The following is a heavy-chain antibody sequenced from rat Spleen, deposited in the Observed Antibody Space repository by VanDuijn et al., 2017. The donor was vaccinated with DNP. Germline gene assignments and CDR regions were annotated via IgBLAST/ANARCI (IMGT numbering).Heavy chain of an antibody. CDR3: AKGPKFGGWSDYFDY. D-gene: IGHD1-11*01. CDR1: AFIFSNYW. V-gene: IGHV5-31*01. Sequence: EVQLVESGGGLVQPGRSLKLSCVASAFIFSNYWMTWIRQAPGKGLEWVASISNTGDNTYYSDSVKGRFTISRDNAKSTLYLQMDSLRSEYKATYYCAKGPKFGGWSDYFDYWGQGVMVTVSS. J-gene: IGHJ2*01. CDR2: ISNTGDNT.